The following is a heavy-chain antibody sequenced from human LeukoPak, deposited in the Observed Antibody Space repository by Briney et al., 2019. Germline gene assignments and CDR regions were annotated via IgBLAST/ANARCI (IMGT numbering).Heavy chain of an antibody. Sequence: SETLSLTCTVSGGSISSSSYYWGWIRQPPGKGLEWIGSIYYSGSTYYNPSLKSRVTISVDTSKNQFSLKLSSVTAADTAVYYCARDDDSSGYYYHFWGQGTLVTVSS. D-gene: IGHD3-22*01. V-gene: IGHV4-39*02. CDR1: GGSISSSSYY. CDR2: IYYSGST. CDR3: ARDDDSSGYYYHF. J-gene: IGHJ4*02.